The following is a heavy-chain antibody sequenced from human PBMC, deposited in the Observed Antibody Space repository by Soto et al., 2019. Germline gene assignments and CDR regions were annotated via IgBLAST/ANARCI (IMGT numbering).Heavy chain of an antibody. J-gene: IGHJ4*02. CDR2: IYPGDSDT. V-gene: IGHV5-51*01. D-gene: IGHD6-19*01. CDR1: GYSFTRYW. Sequence: PVESVTFSCEVSGYSFTRYWIGWVPQMPGKGLEWMGIIYPGDSDTRYSPSFQGQVTISADKSISTAYLQWSSLKASDTAMHYCARTIAVAGPEDYWGQGTMVTVSS. CDR3: ARTIAVAGPEDY.